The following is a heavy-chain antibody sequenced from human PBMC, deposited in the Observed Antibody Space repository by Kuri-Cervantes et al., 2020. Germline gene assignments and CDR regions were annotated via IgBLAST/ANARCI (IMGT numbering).Heavy chain of an antibody. Sequence: GESLKISCAASGFTFSNAWMSRVRQAPGTGLEWVGRIKSKTDGGTTDYAAPVKGRFTISRDDSKNTLYLQMNSLKTEDTAVYYCTTRPDYYGSGSYSHWGQGTLVTVSS. J-gene: IGHJ4*02. CDR3: TTRPDYYGSGSYSH. CDR2: IKSKTDGGTT. D-gene: IGHD3-10*01. CDR1: GFTFSNAW. V-gene: IGHV3-15*01.